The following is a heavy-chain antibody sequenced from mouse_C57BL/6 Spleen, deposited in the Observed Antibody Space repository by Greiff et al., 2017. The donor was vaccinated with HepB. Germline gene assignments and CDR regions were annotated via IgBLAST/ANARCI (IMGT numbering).Heavy chain of an antibody. V-gene: IGHV14-3*01. Sequence: EVQGVESVAELVRPGASVKLSCTASGFNIKNTYMHWVKQRPEQGLEWIGRIDPANGNTKYAPKFQGKATITADTSSNTAYLQLSSLTSEDTAIYYCARGGQLRLRGYFDYWGQGTTLTVSS. CDR2: IDPANGNT. D-gene: IGHD3-2*02. CDR1: GFNIKNTY. J-gene: IGHJ2*01. CDR3: ARGGQLRLRGYFDY.